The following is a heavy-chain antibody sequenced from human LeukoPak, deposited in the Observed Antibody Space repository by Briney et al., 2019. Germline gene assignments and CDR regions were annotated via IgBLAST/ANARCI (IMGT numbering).Heavy chain of an antibody. V-gene: IGHV3-64*01. D-gene: IGHD6-13*01. Sequence: GGSVRLFCAASGFPFCSFAMHWVRQAPGEGLGYVSAISSNGGRTYYTNSEKGRFTISRDNSKNTLYLQMGSLRAEDMAVYYCARVGYTSYYYYGMDVWGQGTTVTVSS. CDR1: GFPFCSFA. CDR3: ARVGYTSYYYYGMDV. J-gene: IGHJ6*02. CDR2: ISSNGGRT.